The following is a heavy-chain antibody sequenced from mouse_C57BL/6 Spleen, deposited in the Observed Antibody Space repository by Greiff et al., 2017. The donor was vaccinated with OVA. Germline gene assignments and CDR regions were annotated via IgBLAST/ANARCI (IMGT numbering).Heavy chain of an antibody. Sequence: EVQLQQSGGDLVKPGGSLKLSCAASGFTFSSYGMSWVRQTPDKRLEWVATISSGGSYTYYPDSVKGRFTISRDNAKNTLYLQMSSLKSEDTAMYYCARQDGSSPFAYWGQGTLVTVSA. CDR2: ISSGGSYT. CDR3: ARQDGSSPFAY. V-gene: IGHV5-6*01. D-gene: IGHD1-1*01. J-gene: IGHJ3*01. CDR1: GFTFSSYG.